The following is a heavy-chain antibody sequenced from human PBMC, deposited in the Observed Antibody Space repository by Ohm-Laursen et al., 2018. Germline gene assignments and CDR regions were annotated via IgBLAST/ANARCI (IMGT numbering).Heavy chain of an antibody. J-gene: IGHJ4*02. Sequence: SDTLSLTCTVSGDSISSYYWSWIRQPPGKGLEWIGYIYYSGSTNYNPSLKSRVTISVDTSKNQFSLKLSSVTAADTAVYYCARSEQLYDFNPSDYWGQGTLVTVSS. CDR3: ARSEQLYDFNPSDY. V-gene: IGHV4-59*07. CDR2: IYYSGST. CDR1: GDSISSYY. D-gene: IGHD3-3*01.